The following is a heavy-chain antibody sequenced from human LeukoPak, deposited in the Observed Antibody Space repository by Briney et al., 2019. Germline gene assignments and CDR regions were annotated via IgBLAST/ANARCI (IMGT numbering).Heavy chain of an antibody. CDR2: IKQDGSEK. D-gene: IGHD2-2*01. CDR1: GFTFSSYW. Sequence: GGSLRLSCAASGFTFSSYWMSWVRQAPGKGLEWVANIKQDGSEKYYVDSVKGRFTISRDNAKNSLYLKMNSLRAEDTALYYCARGRYCSSTSCHYFDSWGQGTLVTVSS. J-gene: IGHJ4*01. CDR3: ARGRYCSSTSCHYFDS. V-gene: IGHV3-7*01.